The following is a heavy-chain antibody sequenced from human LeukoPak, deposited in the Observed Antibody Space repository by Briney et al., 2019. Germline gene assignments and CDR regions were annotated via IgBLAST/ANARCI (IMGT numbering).Heavy chain of an antibody. J-gene: IGHJ4*02. CDR1: GFTFSSYW. V-gene: IGHV3-7*01. Sequence: GGSLRLSCAAPGFTFSSYWMSWVRQAPGKGLEWVANIKQDGSEKYYVDSVKGRFTISRDNAKNSLYLQMNSLRAEDTAVYYCARQTKAVAAWFDYWGQGTLVTVSS. CDR3: ARQTKAVAAWFDY. D-gene: IGHD2-15*01. CDR2: IKQDGSEK.